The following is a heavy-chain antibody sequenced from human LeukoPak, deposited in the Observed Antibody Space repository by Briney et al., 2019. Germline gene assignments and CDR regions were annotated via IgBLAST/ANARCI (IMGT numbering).Heavy chain of an antibody. J-gene: IGHJ4*02. Sequence: PAETLSLTCTVSGVSISSYYWSWIRQPPGKGLEWIGYIYYRGSTNYNPSLKSRVTISADTSNNQFSLKLSSVTAEDTAVYYCARLGYCSGGSCHGLYFDYWGQGTLVTVSS. D-gene: IGHD2-15*01. CDR1: GVSISSYY. CDR2: IYYRGST. V-gene: IGHV4-59*01. CDR3: ARLGYCSGGSCHGLYFDY.